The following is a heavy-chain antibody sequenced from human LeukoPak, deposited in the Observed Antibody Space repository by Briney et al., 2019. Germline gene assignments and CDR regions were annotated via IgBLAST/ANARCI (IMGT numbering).Heavy chain of an antibody. CDR3: ARGPQSRGYCSSTSCPSGMDV. V-gene: IGHV4-34*01. CDR1: GGSFSGYY. D-gene: IGHD2-2*01. Sequence: PSETLSLTCAVYGGSFSGYYWSWIRQPPGKGLEWIGEINHSGSTNYNPSLKSRVTISVDTSKNQFSLKLSSVTAADTAVYYCARGPQSRGYCSSTSCPSGMDVWGQGTTVTVSS. CDR2: INHSGST. J-gene: IGHJ6*02.